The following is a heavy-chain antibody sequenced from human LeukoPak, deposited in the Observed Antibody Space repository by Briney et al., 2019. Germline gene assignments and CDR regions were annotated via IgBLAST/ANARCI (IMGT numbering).Heavy chain of an antibody. V-gene: IGHV1-2*02. J-gene: IGHJ3*02. Sequence: ASVTVSCKASGYTFTGYYMHWVRQAPGQGLEWMGWINPNSGGTNYAQKFQGRVTMTRDTSISTAYMELSRLRSDDTAVYYCARDGGVGATPFDAFDIWGQGTMVTVSS. CDR3: ARDGGVGATPFDAFDI. CDR1: GYTFTGYY. D-gene: IGHD1-26*01. CDR2: INPNSGGT.